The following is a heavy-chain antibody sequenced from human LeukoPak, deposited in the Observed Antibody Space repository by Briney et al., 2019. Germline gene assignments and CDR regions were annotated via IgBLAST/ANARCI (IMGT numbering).Heavy chain of an antibody. Sequence: SVKVSCKASGGTFSSYAISWVRQAPGQGLEWMGGIIPIFGTANYAQKFQGRVTITADESTSTAYMELSSLRSEDTAVYYCARGMEVVPAATYNYYGMDVWGKGTTVTVSS. D-gene: IGHD2-2*01. J-gene: IGHJ6*04. CDR2: IIPIFGTA. CDR3: ARGMEVVPAATYNYYGMDV. V-gene: IGHV1-69*13. CDR1: GGTFSSYA.